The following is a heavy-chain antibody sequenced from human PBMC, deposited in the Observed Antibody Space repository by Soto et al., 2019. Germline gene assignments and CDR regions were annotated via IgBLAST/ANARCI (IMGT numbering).Heavy chain of an antibody. Sequence: EVQLLDSGGGFVQPWRSLRLSCEASGFTFSNYAMNWVRQPPGKGLEWVLGISGGGDNTYYADSVKGRFTISRDNSKNTVFLQMNSLRAEYTSVYYWAKARLARGFDYWGQGTLGTVSS. CDR1: GFTFSNYA. CDR2: ISGGGDNT. J-gene: IGHJ4*02. CDR3: AKARLARGFDY. V-gene: IGHV3-23*01.